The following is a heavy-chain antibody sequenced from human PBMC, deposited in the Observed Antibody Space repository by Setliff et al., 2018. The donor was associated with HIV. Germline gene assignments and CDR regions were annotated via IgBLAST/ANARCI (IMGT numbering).Heavy chain of an antibody. CDR1: GYSFTTYF. V-gene: IGHV1-46*01. Sequence: ASVKVSCKASGYSFTTYFLHWVRQAPGQGPEWLGIINPSGGATEYAQKFQGRVTMTRDTSTSTVYMELRSLKSEDTAVYYCARALAVAATWFDPWGQGTLVTVSS. J-gene: IGHJ5*02. D-gene: IGHD6-19*01. CDR2: INPSGGAT. CDR3: ARALAVAATWFDP.